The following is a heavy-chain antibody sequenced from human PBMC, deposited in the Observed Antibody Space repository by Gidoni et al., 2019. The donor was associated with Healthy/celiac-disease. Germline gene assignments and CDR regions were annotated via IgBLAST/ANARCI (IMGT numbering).Heavy chain of an antibody. CDR3: ARDLTGYDSSGYLCY. CDR2: IWYDGSNK. J-gene: IGHJ4*02. Sequence: QVQLVASGGGVVQPGRSLRLSCAASGFPFSSYGMHWVRQAPGKGLEGVAVIWYDGSNKYYADSVKGRFTISRDNSKNTLYLQMNSLRAEDTAVYYCARDLTGYDSSGYLCYWGQGTLVTVSS. V-gene: IGHV3-33*01. CDR1: GFPFSSYG. D-gene: IGHD3-22*01.